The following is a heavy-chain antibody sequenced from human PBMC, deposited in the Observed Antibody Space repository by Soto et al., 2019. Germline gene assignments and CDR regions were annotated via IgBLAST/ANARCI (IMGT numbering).Heavy chain of an antibody. CDR2: ISGNGAYT. Sequence: EVQLLESGGGLVQPGGSLRLSCTASGFTFGSHAMSWVRQAPGRGLEWVSTISGNGAYTYYTDSVKGRFTISRDNSKNTLYLQMNSLRAEDTAVYYCAKAVETSHYFDYWGQGTLVTVSS. J-gene: IGHJ4*02. CDR1: GFTFGSHA. CDR3: AKAVETSHYFDY. D-gene: IGHD1-1*01. V-gene: IGHV3-23*01.